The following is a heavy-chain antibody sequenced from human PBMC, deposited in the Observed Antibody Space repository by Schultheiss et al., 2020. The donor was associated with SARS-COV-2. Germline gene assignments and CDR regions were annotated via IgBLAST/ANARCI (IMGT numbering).Heavy chain of an antibody. CDR1: GGSFSGYY. Sequence: SETLSLTCAVYGGSFSGYYWSWIRQPPGKGLEWIGEINHSGSTNYNPSLKSRVTISVDTSKNQFSLKLSSVTAADTAVYYCARDPRYGGNPKYGMDVWGQGTTVTVSS. CDR2: INHSGST. V-gene: IGHV4-34*01. J-gene: IGHJ6*02. D-gene: IGHD4-23*01. CDR3: ARDPRYGGNPKYGMDV.